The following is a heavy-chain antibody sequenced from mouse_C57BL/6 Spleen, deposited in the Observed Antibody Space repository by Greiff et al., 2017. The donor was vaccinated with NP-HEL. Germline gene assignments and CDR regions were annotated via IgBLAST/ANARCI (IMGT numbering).Heavy chain of an antibody. V-gene: IGHV1-18*01. CDR2: INPNNGGT. CDR1: GYTFTDYN. Sequence: EVKVVESGPELVKPGASVKIPCKASGYTFTDYNMGWVKQSHGKSLEWIGDINPNNGGTIYNQKFKGKATLTVDKSSSTAYMELRSLTSEDTAVYYCARSDGSSPDYWGQGTTLTVSS. D-gene: IGHD1-1*01. CDR3: ARSDGSSPDY. J-gene: IGHJ2*01.